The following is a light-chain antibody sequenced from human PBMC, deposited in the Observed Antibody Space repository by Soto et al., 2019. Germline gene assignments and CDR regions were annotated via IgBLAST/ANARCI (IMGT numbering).Light chain of an antibody. Sequence: DVVMTQSPLSLPFTLGQPASISCRSSQSLVYSDGNIYLNWFQQRPGQSPRRLIYKVSNRDSGVPDRCSGSGASTDFTLKISRVEAEDVVVYYGLQATRWPPGHSSGLGTQVDVK. CDR2: KVS. CDR3: LQATRWPPGHS. V-gene: IGKV2-30*01. CDR1: QSLVYSDGNIY. J-gene: IGKJ2*01.